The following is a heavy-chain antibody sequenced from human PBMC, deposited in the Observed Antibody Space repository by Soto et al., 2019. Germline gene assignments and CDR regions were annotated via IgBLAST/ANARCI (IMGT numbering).Heavy chain of an antibody. CDR3: AREGQQLALENYSYYYGMDV. V-gene: IGHV1-18*01. D-gene: IGHD6-13*01. J-gene: IGHJ6*02. CDR1: GYNFTNYG. Sequence: EASVKVSCKASGYNFTNYGISWVRQAPGQGLEWMGWTSADNSNTRYAQKLQGRVTMTTDTSTNTAYLELRSLRSDDTAVFYCAREGQQLALENYSYYYGMDVWGQGTTVTVSS. CDR2: TSADNSNT.